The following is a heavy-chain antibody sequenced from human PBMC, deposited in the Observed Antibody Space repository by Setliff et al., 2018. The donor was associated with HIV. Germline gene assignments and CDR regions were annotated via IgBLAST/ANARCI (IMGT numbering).Heavy chain of an antibody. V-gene: IGHV2-70*11. D-gene: IGHD6-19*01. Sequence: SGPTLVNPTQTLTLTCTFSGFSLSTDGMCVSWIREPQGKALEWLARIDWDDDKYYSTSLKTRLTISKDTSKNQVVRTMTNMDPADTATYYCARMASSGWYPFDYWGQGTLVTVSS. CDR2: IDWDDDK. CDR1: GFSLSTDGMC. J-gene: IGHJ4*02. CDR3: ARMASSGWYPFDY.